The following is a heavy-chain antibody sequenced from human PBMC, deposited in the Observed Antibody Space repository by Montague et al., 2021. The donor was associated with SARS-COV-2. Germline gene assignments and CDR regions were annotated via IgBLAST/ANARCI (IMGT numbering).Heavy chain of an antibody. CDR2: IYYSGST. D-gene: IGHD2-21*01. CDR1: GGSISSYY. CDR3: AGGLDY. J-gene: IGHJ4*02. V-gene: IGHV4-59*01. Sequence: SETLSLTCTVSGGSISSYYWSWIRQPPGKGLEWIGYIYYSGSTTHNPSLKSRVTISRDTSKNQFSLKLSSVTAADTAVYYCAGGLDYWGQGTLVTVSS.